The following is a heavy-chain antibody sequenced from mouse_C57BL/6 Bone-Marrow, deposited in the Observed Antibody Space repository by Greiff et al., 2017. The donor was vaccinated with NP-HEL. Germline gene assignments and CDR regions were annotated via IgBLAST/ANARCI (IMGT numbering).Heavy chain of an antibody. V-gene: IGHV5-16*01. CDR3: ARDPNYYGSSYGYFDV. CDR2: INYDGSST. CDR1: GFTFSDYY. D-gene: IGHD1-1*01. Sequence: EVHLVESEGGLVQPGSSMKLSCTASGFTFSDYYMAWVRQVPEKGLEWVANINYDGSSTYYLDSLKSRFIISRDNAKNILYLQMSSLKSEDTATYYCARDPNYYGSSYGYFDVWGTGTTVTVSS. J-gene: IGHJ1*03.